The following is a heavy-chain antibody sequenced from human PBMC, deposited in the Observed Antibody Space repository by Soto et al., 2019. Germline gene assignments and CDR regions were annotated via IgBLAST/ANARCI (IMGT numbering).Heavy chain of an antibody. J-gene: IGHJ4*02. Sequence: QVQLAESGGGLVKSGGSLTLSCSTSGFFFTDYFMSWIRQAPGKGLEWVSYISPSGDVTHYADSVKGRFTISRDNTKNSLFLQMSSLRDDDTAVYYCARQLVRRVGAASHWGQGTRVSVSS. V-gene: IGHV3-11*01. CDR1: GFFFTDYF. CDR3: ARQLVRRVGAASH. CDR2: ISPSGDVT. D-gene: IGHD1-26*01.